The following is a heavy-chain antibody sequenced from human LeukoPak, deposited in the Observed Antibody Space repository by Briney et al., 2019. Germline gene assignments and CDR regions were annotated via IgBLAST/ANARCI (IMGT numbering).Heavy chain of an antibody. J-gene: IGHJ4*02. CDR3: ARRHVEYSSSSDPYYFDY. Sequence: PSETLSLTCTVSGGSISSYYWTWIRQPPGKGLEWIGSLYYSGSTNYNPSLKSRVTISVDTSKNQFSLKLSSVTAADTAVYYCARRHVEYSSSSDPYYFDYWGQGTLVTASS. CDR2: LYYSGST. V-gene: IGHV4-59*01. D-gene: IGHD6-6*01. CDR1: GGSISSYY.